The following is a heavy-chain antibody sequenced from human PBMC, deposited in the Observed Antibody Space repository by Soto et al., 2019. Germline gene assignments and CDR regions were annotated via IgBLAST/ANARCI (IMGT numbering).Heavy chain of an antibody. J-gene: IGHJ3*02. CDR3: ARVERGTATTVVDAFDI. Sequence: QVQLQQWGAGLLKPSETLSLTCAVYGGFVTSGSYYWSWIWQPPGKGLEWIGEMSHSGGTHFNPSLRSRVTISVDTSKNQFTLKMSSVTAADTALYYWARVERGTATTVVDAFDIWGPGTMVTVSS. V-gene: IGHV4-34*01. CDR1: GGFVTSGSYY. CDR2: MSHSGGT. D-gene: IGHD1-1*01.